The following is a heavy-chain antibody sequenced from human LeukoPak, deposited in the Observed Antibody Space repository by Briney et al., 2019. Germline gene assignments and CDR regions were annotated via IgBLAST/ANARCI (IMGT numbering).Heavy chain of an antibody. J-gene: IGHJ4*02. CDR1: GFTFSSYW. CDR2: INSDGSST. Sequence: PGGSLRLSCAASGFTFSSYWMHWVRQAAGKGLGWVSRINSDGSSTSYADSVKGRFTISRDNAKNTLYLQMNSQRAEDTAVYYCASPNHGWWGQGTLVTVSS. CDR3: ASPNHGW. V-gene: IGHV3-74*01. D-gene: IGHD3-10*01.